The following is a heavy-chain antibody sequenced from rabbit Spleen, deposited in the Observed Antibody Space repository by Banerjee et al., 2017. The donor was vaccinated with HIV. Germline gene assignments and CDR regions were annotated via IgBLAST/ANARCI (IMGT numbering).Heavy chain of an antibody. Sequence: QEQLEESGGDLVKPEGSLTLTCTASGVSFTSNYYMCWVRQAPGKGLEWIACIDSGSRDFIYYATWAKGRFTISKTSSTTVTLQMTSLTVADTATYFCGRDAAGSTYTLWGPGTLVTVS. J-gene: IGHJ6*01. CDR1: GVSFTSNYY. V-gene: IGHV1S45*01. CDR2: IDSGSRDFI. D-gene: IGHD8-1*01. CDR3: GRDAAGSTYTL.